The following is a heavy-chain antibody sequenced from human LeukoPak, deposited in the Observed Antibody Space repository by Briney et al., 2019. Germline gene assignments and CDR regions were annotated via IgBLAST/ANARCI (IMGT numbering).Heavy chain of an antibody. CDR1: GFTFSSYG. CDR3: TPSTADFDY. CDR2: ISYDGSNK. D-gene: IGHD2-2*01. Sequence: GRSLRLSCAASGFTFSSYGMHWVRQAPGKGLEWVAVISYDGSNKYYADSVKGRFTISRDNSKNTLYLQMNSLRAEDTAVYYCTPSTADFDYWGQGTLVTVSS. V-gene: IGHV3-30*03. J-gene: IGHJ4*02.